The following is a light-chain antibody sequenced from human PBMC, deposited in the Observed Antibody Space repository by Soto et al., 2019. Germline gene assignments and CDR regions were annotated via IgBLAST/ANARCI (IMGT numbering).Light chain of an antibody. Sequence: EIVMTQSPATLSLSPGERATLSCGASQTVSSNLAWYQQKPGQAPRLLIYGASTRATGIPARFSGSGSGTEFTLTISSLEPEDFAVYYCQQRSNWPLITFGQGTRLEI. CDR1: QTVSSN. V-gene: IGKV3-15*01. CDR2: GAS. CDR3: QQRSNWPLIT. J-gene: IGKJ5*01.